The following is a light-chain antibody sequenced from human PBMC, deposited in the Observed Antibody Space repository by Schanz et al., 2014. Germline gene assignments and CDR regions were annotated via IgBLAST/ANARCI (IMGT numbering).Light chain of an antibody. V-gene: IGKV1-5*01. CDR3: QQYNSFAT. J-gene: IGKJ1*01. CDR1: QSISDW. Sequence: DIQMTQSPSSVSASIGDRVTITCRASQSISDWLAWYQQKPGKAPKLLIYDASSLESGVPSRFSGSGSGTEFTLTISSLQPDDFATYYCQQYNSFATFGQGTKVEIK. CDR2: DAS.